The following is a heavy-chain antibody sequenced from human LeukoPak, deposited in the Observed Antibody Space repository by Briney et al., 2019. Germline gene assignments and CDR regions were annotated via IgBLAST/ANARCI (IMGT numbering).Heavy chain of an antibody. CDR1: GGTFSSYA. CDR3: ATRTEGHYDFWSGSSLIPDYYYYMDV. CDR2: IIPILGIA. J-gene: IGHJ6*03. Sequence: GASVKVSCKAPGGTFSSYAISWVRQAPGQGLEWMGRIIPILGIANYAQKFQGRVTMTRDTSTSTVYMELSSLRSEDTAVYYCATRTEGHYDFWSGSSLIPDYYYYMDVWGKGTTVTVSS. D-gene: IGHD3-3*01. V-gene: IGHV1-69*04.